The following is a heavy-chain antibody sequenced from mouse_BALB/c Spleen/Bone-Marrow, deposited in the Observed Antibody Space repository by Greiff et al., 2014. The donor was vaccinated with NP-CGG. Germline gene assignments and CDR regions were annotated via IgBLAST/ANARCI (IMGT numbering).Heavy chain of an antibody. CDR3: ARDDDSYAMDY. Sequence: QVQLKESGPGLVAPSQSLSITCTVSGFSLTSYSVHWVRQPPGKGLEWLGVIWAGGSTNYNSALMSRLSISKDNSKNQVFLKMSSLQTDDTAMFYCARDDDSYAMDYWGQGTSVTVSS. V-gene: IGHV2-9*02. J-gene: IGHJ4*01. D-gene: IGHD2-3*01. CDR2: IWAGGST. CDR1: GFSLTSYS.